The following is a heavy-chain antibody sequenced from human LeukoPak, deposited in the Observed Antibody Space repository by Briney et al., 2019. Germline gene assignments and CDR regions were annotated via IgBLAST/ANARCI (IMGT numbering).Heavy chain of an antibody. CDR2: ISSSGSTI. V-gene: IGHV3-48*03. J-gene: IGHJ4*02. CDR3: ATALRYFDWLVTN. Sequence: GGSLRLSCAASGFTFSSYEMNWGRQAPGEGLEWVSYISSSGSTIYYADSVKGRFTISTDNAKNSLYLQMNSLRAEDTAVYYCATALRYFDWLVTNWGQGTLVTVSS. D-gene: IGHD3-9*01. CDR1: GFTFSSYE.